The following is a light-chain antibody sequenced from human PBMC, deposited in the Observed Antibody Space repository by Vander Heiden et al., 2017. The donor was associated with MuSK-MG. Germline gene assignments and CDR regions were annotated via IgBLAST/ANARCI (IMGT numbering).Light chain of an antibody. V-gene: IGKV1-39*01. Sequence: DIQMTQSPSSLSASVGDRVTITCRASQSISSYLNWYQQKPGKAPKLLIYAASSLQSGVPSRFSRSGSGTDFTLTMSRLQPEDVATYYCQQSYSTAFTFAPEAKVNIK. CDR2: AAS. CDR3: QQSYSTAFT. J-gene: IGKJ3*01. CDR1: QSISSY.